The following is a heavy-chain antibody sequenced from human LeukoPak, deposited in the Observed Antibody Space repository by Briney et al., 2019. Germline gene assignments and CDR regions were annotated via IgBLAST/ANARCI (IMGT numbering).Heavy chain of an antibody. CDR2: IHSDGSR. V-gene: IGHV3-74*01. Sequence: GGSLRLSCAVSGFTLSGYLMHWVRQTPGKGLVWISRIHSDGSRSYADSVKGRFTISRDDAKNTLYLQMNSLRVEDTAVYYCARGPRGWFASDYWGQGTVVIVSS. CDR1: GFTLSGYL. CDR3: ARGPRGWFASDY. D-gene: IGHD6-19*01. J-gene: IGHJ4*02.